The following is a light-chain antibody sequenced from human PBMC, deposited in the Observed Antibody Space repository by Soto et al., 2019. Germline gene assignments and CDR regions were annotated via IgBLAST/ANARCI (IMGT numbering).Light chain of an antibody. J-gene: IGLJ3*02. CDR1: SSDVGGYSY. CDR3: TSYTSASTWV. CDR2: DVT. Sequence: ALTQPASVSGSPGQSITISCTGTSSDVGGYSYVCWYQQHPGKAPKVMIYDVTNRPAGVSDRFSGSKSGNTASLTISGLQAEDEAYYYCTSYTSASTWVFGGGTKVTVL. V-gene: IGLV2-14*03.